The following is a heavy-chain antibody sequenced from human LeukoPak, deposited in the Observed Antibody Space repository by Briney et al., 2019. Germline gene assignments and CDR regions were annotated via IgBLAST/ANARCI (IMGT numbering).Heavy chain of an antibody. CDR1: GGTFSSYA. V-gene: IGHV1-69*13. CDR2: IIPIFGTA. J-gene: IGHJ6*03. D-gene: IGHD2-2*02. CDR3: AKQPPPPYCSSTSCHTPGLYYYYMDV. Sequence: GASVKVSCKASGGTFSSYAISWVRQAPGQGLEWMGGIIPIFGTANYAQKFQGRVTITADESTSTAYMELSSLRSEDTAVYYCAKQPPPPYCSSTSCHTPGLYYYYMDVWGKGTTVTVSS.